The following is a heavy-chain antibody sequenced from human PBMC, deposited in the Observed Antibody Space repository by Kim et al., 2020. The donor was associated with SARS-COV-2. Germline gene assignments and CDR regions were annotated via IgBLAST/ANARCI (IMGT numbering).Heavy chain of an antibody. Sequence: YADSVKGRLTISRDNAKNSLYLQMNSVRAEETALYYCAKDIGACSGWYFDLGGRGTLVTVSS. D-gene: IGHD6-19*01. J-gene: IGHJ2*01. V-gene: IGHV3-9*01. CDR3: AKDIGACSGWYFDL.